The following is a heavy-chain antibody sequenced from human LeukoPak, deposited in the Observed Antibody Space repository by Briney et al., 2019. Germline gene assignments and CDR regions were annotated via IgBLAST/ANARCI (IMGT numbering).Heavy chain of an antibody. Sequence: SETLSLTCTVSGGSISPYFWSWIRQPPGKGLEWIGYIYYSGSTYYNPSLKSRVTISVDTSKNQFSLKLSSVTAADTAVYYCARAAQRGYSYGYWGQGTLVTVSS. J-gene: IGHJ4*02. CDR2: IYYSGST. CDR1: GGSISPYF. CDR3: ARAAQRGYSYGY. V-gene: IGHV4-59*12. D-gene: IGHD5-18*01.